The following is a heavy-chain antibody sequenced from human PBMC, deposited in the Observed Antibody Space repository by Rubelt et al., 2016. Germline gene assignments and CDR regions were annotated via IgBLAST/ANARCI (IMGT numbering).Heavy chain of an antibody. V-gene: IGHV3-74*01. Sequence: ESGGGLVQPGGSLRLSCTASGLIFTDYWFHWVRQAPGKGMVWVSRINSDGSIINYADSVKGRFTISRDNAKNTLYLQMNSLRAEDTAVYYCARGVVGATGLDYWGQGTLVTVSS. CDR2: INSDGSII. CDR1: GLIFTDYW. J-gene: IGHJ4*02. D-gene: IGHD1-26*01. CDR3: ARGVVGATGLDY.